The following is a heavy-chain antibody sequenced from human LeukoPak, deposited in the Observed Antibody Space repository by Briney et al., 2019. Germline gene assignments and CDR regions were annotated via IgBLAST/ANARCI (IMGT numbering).Heavy chain of an antibody. CDR2: IYYSGTT. D-gene: IGHD2-2*02. CDR3: AREYLNSYYMDV. V-gene: IGHV4-59*01. CDR1: GGSISTFY. Sequence: SETLSLTCTVSGGSISTFYWSWIRQPPGRGLEWIGYIYYSGTTNYNPSLKSRVTISVDTSKNQFSLKLTSVTAADTAVYYCAREYLNSYYMDVWGKGTTVTVSS. J-gene: IGHJ6*03.